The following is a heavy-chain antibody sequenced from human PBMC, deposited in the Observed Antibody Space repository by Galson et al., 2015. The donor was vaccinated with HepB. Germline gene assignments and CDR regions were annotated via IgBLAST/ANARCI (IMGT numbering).Heavy chain of an antibody. D-gene: IGHD3-22*01. CDR1: GGTFSSYA. Sequence: SVKVSCTASGGTFSSYAISWVRQAPGQGLEWMGGIIPIFGTANYAQKFQGRVTITADESTSTAYMELSSLRSEDTAVYYCARSPSPDSSGSYHWWFDPWGQGTLVTVSS. V-gene: IGHV1-69*01. CDR3: ARSPSPDSSGSYHWWFDP. J-gene: IGHJ5*02. CDR2: IIPIFGTA.